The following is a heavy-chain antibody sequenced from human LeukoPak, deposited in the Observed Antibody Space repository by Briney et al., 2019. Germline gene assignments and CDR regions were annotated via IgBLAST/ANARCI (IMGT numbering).Heavy chain of an antibody. CDR1: GFAFSSYW. V-gene: IGHV3-23*01. CDR2: ISGSGGST. CDR3: ASMVRGVIIGAYFDY. D-gene: IGHD3-10*01. J-gene: IGHJ4*02. Sequence: GGSLRLSCAASGFAFSSYWLHWVRQAPGKGLEWVSSISGSGGSTWYADSVKGRFTISRDNSKNTLYLQMNSLRAEDTAVYYCASMVRGVIIGAYFDYWGQGTLVTVSS.